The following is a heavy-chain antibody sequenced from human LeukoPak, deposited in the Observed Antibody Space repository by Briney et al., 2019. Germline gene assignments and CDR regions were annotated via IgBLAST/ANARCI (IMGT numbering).Heavy chain of an antibody. D-gene: IGHD6-13*01. CDR2: INPSGGST. V-gene: IGHV1-46*01. J-gene: IGHJ4*02. CDR3: ARVFQKQLSDY. CDR1: GYTFTSYY. Sequence: EASVKVSCKASGYTFTSYYMHWVRQAPGQGLEWMGIINPSGGSTSYAQKFQGRVTMTRDTSISTAYMELSRLRSDDTAVYYCARVFQKQLSDYWGQGTLVTVSS.